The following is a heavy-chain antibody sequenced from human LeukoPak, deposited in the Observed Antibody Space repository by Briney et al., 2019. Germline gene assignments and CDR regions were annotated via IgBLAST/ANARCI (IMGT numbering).Heavy chain of an antibody. Sequence: GGSLRLSCAASGFTFSSYAMSWVRHAPGKGLEWVSAISGSGGSTYYADSVKGRFTISRDNSKNTLYLQMNSLRAEDTAVYYCAKDVHYYDSSGYYTYWGQGTLVTVSS. CDR2: ISGSGGST. CDR1: GFTFSSYA. D-gene: IGHD3-22*01. J-gene: IGHJ4*02. V-gene: IGHV3-23*01. CDR3: AKDVHYYDSSGYYTY.